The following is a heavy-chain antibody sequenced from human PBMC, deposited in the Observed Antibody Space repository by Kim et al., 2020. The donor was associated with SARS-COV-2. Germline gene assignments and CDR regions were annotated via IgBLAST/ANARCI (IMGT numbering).Heavy chain of an antibody. CDR3: ARGGIAAAGTGGWFDP. V-gene: IGHV1-69*13. Sequence: SVKVSCKASGGTFSSYAISWVRQAPGQGLEWMGGIIPIFGTANYAQKFQGRVTITADESTSTAYMELSSLRSEDTAVYYCARGGIAAAGTGGWFDPWGQGTLVTVSS. CDR1: GGTFSSYA. J-gene: IGHJ5*02. CDR2: IIPIFGTA. D-gene: IGHD6-13*01.